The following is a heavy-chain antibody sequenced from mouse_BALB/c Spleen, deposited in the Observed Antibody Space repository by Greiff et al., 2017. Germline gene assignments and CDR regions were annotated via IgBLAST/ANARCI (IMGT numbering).Heavy chain of an antibody. V-gene: IGHV1S34*01. J-gene: IGHJ4*01. D-gene: IGHD1-1*01. CDR3: ARLYYYGSRAMDY. Sequence: LVKTGASVKISCKASGYSFTGYYMHWVKQSHGKSLEWIGYISCYNGATSYNQKFKGKATFTVDTSSSTAYMQFNSLTSEDSAVYYCARLYYYGSRAMDYWGQGTSVTVSS. CDR2: ISCYNGAT. CDR1: GYSFTGYY.